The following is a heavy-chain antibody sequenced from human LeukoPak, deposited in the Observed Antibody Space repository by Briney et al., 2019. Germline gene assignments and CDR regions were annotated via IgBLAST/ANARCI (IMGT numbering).Heavy chain of an antibody. Sequence: ASVKVSCKASGYTFTGYYMHWVRQAPGQGLEWMGWINPNSGGTNYEQKFQGRVNMTRDTSISKAYMELSSLRSDDTAVYYCARDPSYYYGMDVWGPGTTVTVSS. CDR1: GYTFTGYY. CDR3: ARDPSYYYGMDV. V-gene: IGHV1-2*02. CDR2: INPNSGGT. J-gene: IGHJ6*02.